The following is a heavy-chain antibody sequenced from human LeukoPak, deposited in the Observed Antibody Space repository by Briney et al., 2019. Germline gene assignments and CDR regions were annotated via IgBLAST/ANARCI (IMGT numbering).Heavy chain of an antibody. CDR3: AKEKLPSGYSFLTDY. J-gene: IGHJ4*02. CDR2: ISYDGPNK. V-gene: IGHV3-30*18. CDR1: GFTFNSYG. Sequence: GGSLRLSCAASGFTFNSYGMHWVRQAPGKGLEWVAVISYDGPNKYYADSVKGRSTISRDDSKSTLYLQMNRLRPEDTAVYYCAKEKLPSGYSFLTDYWGQGTLVTVSS. D-gene: IGHD5-18*01.